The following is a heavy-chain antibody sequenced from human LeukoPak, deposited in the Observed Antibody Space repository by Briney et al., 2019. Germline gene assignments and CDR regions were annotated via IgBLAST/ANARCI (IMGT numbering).Heavy chain of an antibody. D-gene: IGHD6-19*01. CDR3: VNHISGVLAVTADWLHY. V-gene: IGHV3-23*01. CDR1: GVALSVYA. J-gene: IGHJ5*01. Sequence: GGSLRLSCTASGVALSVYAISCLCQPPGKGLEWVSTINANSGTTSYAASVRGRFTISRDNSKNTLYLQLSTLRADDTATYYCVNHISGVLAVTADWLHYWGQGTLVVVSS. CDR2: INANSGTT.